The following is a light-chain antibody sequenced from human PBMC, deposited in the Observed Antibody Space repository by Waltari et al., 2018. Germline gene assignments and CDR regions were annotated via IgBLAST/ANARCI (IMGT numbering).Light chain of an antibody. CDR1: TGSVPSGHY. Sequence: QAVVNQEPSLTVSPGGTATLTCGSSTGSVPSGHYPSWLQQKPGQAPRTLIFDTSNKHSWTPARFSGSLLGGKGALTLSGAQPEDEADYYCLLSYSGVQVFGGGTKLTVL. V-gene: IGLV7-46*01. J-gene: IGLJ2*01. CDR3: LLSYSGVQV. CDR2: DTS.